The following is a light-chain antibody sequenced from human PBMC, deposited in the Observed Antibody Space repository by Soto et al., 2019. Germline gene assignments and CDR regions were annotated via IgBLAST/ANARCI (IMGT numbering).Light chain of an antibody. V-gene: IGLV2-8*01. Sequence: QSALTQPPSASGSPGQSVTISCTGTNNDVGAYNSVSWYQQHPGKAPKLLIYDVTKRPSGVPDRLSGSKSDTTASLTVSGLQAEDEAYYYCSSYAGTDSALFGGGTKVTVL. CDR3: SSYAGTDSAL. CDR1: NNDVGAYNS. J-gene: IGLJ2*01. CDR2: DVT.